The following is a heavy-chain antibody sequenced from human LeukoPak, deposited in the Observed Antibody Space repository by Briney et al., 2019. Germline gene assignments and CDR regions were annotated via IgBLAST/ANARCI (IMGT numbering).Heavy chain of an antibody. Sequence: PSETLSLTCTVSGGSISSGDYYWSWIRQPPGKGLEWIGYIYYSGSTYYNPSLKSRVTISVDTSKNQFSLKLSSVTAADTAVYYCAGSAYSSSWSLGYWGQGTLVTVSS. CDR3: AGSAYSSSWSLGY. D-gene: IGHD6-13*01. CDR2: IYYSGST. CDR1: GGSISSGDYY. J-gene: IGHJ4*02. V-gene: IGHV4-31*03.